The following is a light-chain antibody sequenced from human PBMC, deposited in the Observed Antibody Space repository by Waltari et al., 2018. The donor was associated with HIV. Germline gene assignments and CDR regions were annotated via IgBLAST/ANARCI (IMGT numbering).Light chain of an antibody. V-gene: IGLV10-54*01. Sequence: QAGLTQPPSVSKGLRQTATLTCTGNSNNVGYQGAAWLQQHQGHPPKLLSYRNNNRPSGISEILSASRSGNTASLTITGLQPEDEADDYCSAWDSSLSAWVFGGGTKLTVL. J-gene: IGLJ3*02. CDR3: SAWDSSLSAWV. CDR2: RNN. CDR1: SNNVGYQG.